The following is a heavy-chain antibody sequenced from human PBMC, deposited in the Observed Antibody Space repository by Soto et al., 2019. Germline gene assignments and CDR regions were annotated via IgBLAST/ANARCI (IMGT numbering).Heavy chain of an antibody. CDR3: ARSPDSSSVENYYYYGMDV. J-gene: IGHJ6*02. CDR1: GGSISSYY. CDR2: IYYSGST. V-gene: IGHV4-59*01. Sequence: QVQLQESGPGLVKPSETLSLTCTVSGGSISSYYWSWIRQPPGKGLEWIGYIYYSGSTNYNPSLKSRVTISVDTSKNQFSLKLSSVTAADTAVYYCARSPDSSSVENYYYYGMDVWGQGTTVTVSS. D-gene: IGHD6-6*01.